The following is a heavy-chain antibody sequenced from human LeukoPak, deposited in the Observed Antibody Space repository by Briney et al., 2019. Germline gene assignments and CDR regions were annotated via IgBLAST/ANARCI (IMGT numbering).Heavy chain of an antibody. CDR2: ITGSGDTT. V-gene: IGHV3-23*01. CDR3: AKWGDYDILTGYYVSDF. Sequence: GGSLRLSCAASGFIFRNYAMSWVRQAPGKGLEWVPAITGSGDTTYYADSVKGRFTISRDNSKNTLYVEMNTLRAEDTAVYYCAKWGDYDILTGYYVSDFWGQGTLVTVSS. J-gene: IGHJ4*02. D-gene: IGHD3-9*01. CDR1: GFIFRNYA.